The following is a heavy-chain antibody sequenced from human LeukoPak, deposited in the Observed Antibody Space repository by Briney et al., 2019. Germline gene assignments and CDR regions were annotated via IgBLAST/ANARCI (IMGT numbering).Heavy chain of an antibody. Sequence: PGGSLRLSCAASRFTFSSYWMSWVRQAPGKGLEWVANIKQDGSEKYYVDSVKGRFTISRDNAKKSLYLQMNSLRGEDMAVYYCARGGAGDRWGYFDYWGQGTLVTVSS. CDR3: ARGGAGDRWGYFDY. CDR2: IKQDGSEK. J-gene: IGHJ4*02. CDR1: RFTFSSYW. D-gene: IGHD7-27*01. V-gene: IGHV3-7*01.